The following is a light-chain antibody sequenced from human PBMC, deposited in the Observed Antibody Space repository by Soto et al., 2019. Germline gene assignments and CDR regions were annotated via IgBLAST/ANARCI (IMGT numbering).Light chain of an antibody. CDR3: QQYNTYST. CDR1: DNIAPW. Sequence: DIQMTQSPSTLSASVGDRVAITCRASDNIAPWVAWYQQKPGKAPKLLIYKAANLADEVPSRFAGSGPGTDFTLTITRLQPDDFATYYCQQYNTYSTFGQGTRLEIK. J-gene: IGKJ5*01. CDR2: KAA. V-gene: IGKV1-5*03.